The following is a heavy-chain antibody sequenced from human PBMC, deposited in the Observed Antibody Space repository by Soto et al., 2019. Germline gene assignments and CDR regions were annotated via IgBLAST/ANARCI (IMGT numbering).Heavy chain of an antibody. Sequence: ASVKVSCKASGDTFSSYSISWVRQAPGQGLEWMGGIVPIFGTTVYAPRLQGRLTITADGPTSTSYMELSGLTFEDTAVYYCAANSLGGGSQGDVWGQGTTVTVSS. J-gene: IGHJ6*02. V-gene: IGHV1-69*13. CDR3: AANSLGGGSQGDV. CDR2: IVPIFGTT. CDR1: GDTFSSYS. D-gene: IGHD3-10*01.